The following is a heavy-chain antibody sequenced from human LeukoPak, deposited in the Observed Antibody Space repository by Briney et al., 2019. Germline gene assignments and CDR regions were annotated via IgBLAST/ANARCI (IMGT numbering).Heavy chain of an antibody. V-gene: IGHV4-34*01. D-gene: IGHD2-15*01. CDR3: ATTWAASGAQYFQH. CDR2: INHSGST. CDR1: DGSFNDYY. J-gene: IGHJ1*01. Sequence: SETLSLTCAVYDGSFNDYYRSWIRQPPGKGLEWIGEINHSGSTNYNPSLKSRVTISVDTSKNQFSLKLSSVTAADTAVYYCATTWAASGAQYFQHWGQGTLVTVSS.